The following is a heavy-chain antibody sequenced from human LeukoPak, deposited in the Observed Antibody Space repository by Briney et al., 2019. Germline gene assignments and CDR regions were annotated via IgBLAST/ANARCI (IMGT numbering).Heavy chain of an antibody. V-gene: IGHV6-1*01. J-gene: IGHJ4*02. CDR3: TNGAGSFDY. D-gene: IGHD1-26*01. CDR1: GDSVSSNSAA. Sequence: SQTLSLTCAISGDSVSSNSAAWNWIRQSPSRGLEWLGRTYYRSGWYNDYAVSVKSRITINPDTSKNQFFLHLNSVTPEDKAVYYCTNGAGSFDYWGQGTLVTVSS. CDR2: TYYRSGWYN.